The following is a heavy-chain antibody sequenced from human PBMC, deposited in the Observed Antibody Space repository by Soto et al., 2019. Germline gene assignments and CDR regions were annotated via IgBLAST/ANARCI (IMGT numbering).Heavy chain of an antibody. CDR1: GGSISSSSYY. Sequence: SETLSLTCTVSGGSISSSSYYWGWIRQPPGKGLEWIGSIYYSGSTYYNPSLKSRVTISVDTSKNQFSLKLSSVTAADTAVYYCARKWLQLFDYWGQGTLVPVSS. D-gene: IGHD1-1*01. CDR3: ARKWLQLFDY. V-gene: IGHV4-39*01. CDR2: IYYSGST. J-gene: IGHJ4*02.